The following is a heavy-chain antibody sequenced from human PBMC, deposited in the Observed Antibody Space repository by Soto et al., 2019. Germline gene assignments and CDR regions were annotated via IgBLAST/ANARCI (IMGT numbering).Heavy chain of an antibody. D-gene: IGHD3-10*01. V-gene: IGHV1-8*01. Sequence: QVQLLQSGAEVKKPGASVKVSCKASGYTFPSYNINWVRQATGQGPEWMGWMNPNSGNTGYAQKFQGRVTMTRDSSISTADMELSSLRSEDTAVYYCAREDFYGSGSYGYWGQGTLVTVSS. CDR1: GYTFPSYN. CDR3: AREDFYGSGSYGY. CDR2: MNPNSGNT. J-gene: IGHJ4*02.